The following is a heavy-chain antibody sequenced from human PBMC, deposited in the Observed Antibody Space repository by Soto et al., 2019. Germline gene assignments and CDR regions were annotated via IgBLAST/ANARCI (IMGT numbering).Heavy chain of an antibody. CDR1: GGSISSGGYC. CDR3: ARDRGATAIDY. CDR2: IYYSGST. V-gene: IGHV4-31*03. D-gene: IGHD1-26*01. Sequence: PWETLSLTCTVSGGSISSGGYCWSWIRQHPGKGLEWIGYIYYSGSTYYNPSLKSRVAISVDTSKNQFSLKLSSVTAADTAVYYCARDRGATAIDYWGQGTLVTVSS. J-gene: IGHJ4*02.